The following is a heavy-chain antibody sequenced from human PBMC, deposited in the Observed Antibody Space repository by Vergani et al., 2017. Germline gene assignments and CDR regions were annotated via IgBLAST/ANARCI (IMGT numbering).Heavy chain of an antibody. J-gene: IGHJ6*02. CDR3: ARDDVGYCSSTSCYSYYYGMDV. CDR2: INAGNGNT. CDR1: GYTFTSYA. V-gene: IGHV1-3*01. Sequence: QVQLVQSGAEVKKPGASVKVSCKASGYTFTSYAMHWVRQAPGQRLEWMGWINAGNGNTKYSQKFQGRVTITRDTSASTAYMELSSLRSEDTAVYYCARDDVGYCSSTSCYSYYYGMDVWGQGTTVTVSS. D-gene: IGHD2-2*02.